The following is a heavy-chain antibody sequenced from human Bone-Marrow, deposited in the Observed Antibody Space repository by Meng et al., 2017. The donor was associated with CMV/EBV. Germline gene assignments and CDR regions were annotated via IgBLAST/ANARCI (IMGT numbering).Heavy chain of an antibody. CDR2: ISSSGSTI. J-gene: IGHJ6*02. D-gene: IGHD3-9*01. CDR1: GFTFSSYE. CDR3: ARGGLYDILTGYGRGVGLMDV. V-gene: IGHV3-48*03. Sequence: GGSLRLSCAASGFTFSSYEMNWVRQAPGKGLEWVSYISSSGSTIYYADSVKGRFTISRDNAKNSLYLQMNSLRAEDTAVYYCARGGLYDILTGYGRGVGLMDVWGQGTTVPVSS.